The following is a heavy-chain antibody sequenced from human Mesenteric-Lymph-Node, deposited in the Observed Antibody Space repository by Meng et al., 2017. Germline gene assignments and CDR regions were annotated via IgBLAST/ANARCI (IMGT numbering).Heavy chain of an antibody. D-gene: IGHD4-17*01. CDR3: ARLRDYGDYQIIGDAFDI. V-gene: IGHV1-69*13. J-gene: IGHJ3*02. Sequence: SSVKVSCKASGGTFSSYAISWVRQAPGQGLEWMGGIIPIFGTANYAQKFQGRVTITADESTSTAYMELSSLRSEDTAVYYCARLRDYGDYQIIGDAFDIWGQGTMVTVSS. CDR1: GGTFSSYA. CDR2: IIPIFGTA.